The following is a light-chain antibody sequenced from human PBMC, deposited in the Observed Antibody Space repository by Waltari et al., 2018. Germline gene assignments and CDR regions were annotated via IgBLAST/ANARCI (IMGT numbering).Light chain of an antibody. CDR2: EEP. V-gene: IGLV3-10*01. Sequence: SYELTQPPSVSVSPGQTARIACSGDALPRKYAYWYQHKSGQAPVLVIYEEPKRPSATPERFSGSSSGAVATLTISGAQEEDEADYYCYSTDISGSLWVFGGGTKVTVL. CDR3: YSTDISGSLWV. CDR1: ALPRKY. J-gene: IGLJ3*02.